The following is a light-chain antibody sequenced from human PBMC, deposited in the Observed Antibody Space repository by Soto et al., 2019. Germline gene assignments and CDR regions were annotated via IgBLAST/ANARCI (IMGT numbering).Light chain of an antibody. V-gene: IGKV3-20*01. Sequence: EIVLTQSPGTLSLSPGERATLSCRASQSVSSSYFAWYQQKPGQAPRLLIYAASSRSTGIPDRFSGSGSGTDFTLTISRLEPEDVAVYYCQQYGSALFTFGQGTRLEIK. CDR1: QSVSSSY. J-gene: IGKJ5*01. CDR3: QQYGSALFT. CDR2: AAS.